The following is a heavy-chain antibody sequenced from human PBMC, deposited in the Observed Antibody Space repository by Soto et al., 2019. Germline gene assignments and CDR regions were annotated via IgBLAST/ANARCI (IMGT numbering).Heavy chain of an antibody. J-gene: IGHJ6*02. CDR3: ARLPYSSSRAYYYYGMDV. CDR1: GYSFTSYW. D-gene: IGHD6-6*01. Sequence: GESLKISCKGSGYSFTSYWISWVRQMPGKGLEWMGRIDPSDSYTNYSPSFQGQVTISADKSINSVYLQWSSLKASDTATYYCARLPYSSSRAYYYYGMDVWGQGTTVTVSS. CDR2: IDPSDSYT. V-gene: IGHV5-10-1*04.